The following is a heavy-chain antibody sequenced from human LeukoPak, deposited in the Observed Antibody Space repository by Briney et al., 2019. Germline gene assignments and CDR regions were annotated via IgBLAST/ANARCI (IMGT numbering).Heavy chain of an antibody. CDR1: GFTFNTYW. J-gene: IGHJ4*02. D-gene: IGHD2-2*01. CDR3: VRADSTSSFDH. CDR2: INSDGSSA. Sequence: PGGSLRLSCTASGFTFNTYWMHWVRQAPGRGLVWVSRINSDGSSASYADSVKGRFTISRDNAKNTLYLQMNSLRAEDTALYYCVRADSTSSFDHWGQGTLVTVSS. V-gene: IGHV3-74*01.